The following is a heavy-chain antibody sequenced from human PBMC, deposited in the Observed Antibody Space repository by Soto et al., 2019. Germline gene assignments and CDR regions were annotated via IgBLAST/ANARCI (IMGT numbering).Heavy chain of an antibody. Sequence: QVQLVESGGGVVQPGRSLRLSCAASGFTFSSYDMHWVRQAPGKGLEWVAVISYDGSNKYYADSVKGRFTTSRDNSKNTLYLQMNSLRAEDTAVYYCARDPLWGTAMVLWYFDLWGRGTLVTVSS. CDR3: ARDPLWGTAMVLWYFDL. V-gene: IGHV3-30-3*01. CDR1: GFTFSSYD. J-gene: IGHJ2*01. D-gene: IGHD5-18*01. CDR2: ISYDGSNK.